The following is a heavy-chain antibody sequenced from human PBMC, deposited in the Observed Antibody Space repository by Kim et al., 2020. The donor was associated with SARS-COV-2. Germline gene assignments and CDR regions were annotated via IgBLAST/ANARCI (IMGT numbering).Heavy chain of an antibody. CDR1: GGSISSSSYY. V-gene: IGHV4-39*01. CDR3: ARQSAYSSGWGEIDY. D-gene: IGHD6-19*01. J-gene: IGHJ4*02. CDR2: IYYTGNT. Sequence: SETLSLSCTVSGGSISSSSYYWGWVRQPPEKGLEWIATIYYTGNTYYSPSLKSRVTISVDTSKNQFSLKLSSVTAADTAVYYCARQSAYSSGWGEIDYWGQGTLVTVSS.